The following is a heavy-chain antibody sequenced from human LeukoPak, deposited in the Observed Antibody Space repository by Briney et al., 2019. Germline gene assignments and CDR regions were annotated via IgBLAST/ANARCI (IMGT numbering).Heavy chain of an antibody. CDR3: ARFSSGSYYLSFDY. CDR1: GDSFNNGLY. Sequence: KSSETLSLTCTVSGDSFNNGLYWGWIRQPPGKGLEWIGSIYYSGSTYYNPSLKSRVTTSVDTSKNQFSLKLSSVTAADTAVYYCARFSSGSYYLSFDYWGQGTLVTVSS. J-gene: IGHJ4*02. CDR2: IYYSGST. D-gene: IGHD3-10*01. V-gene: IGHV4-38-2*02.